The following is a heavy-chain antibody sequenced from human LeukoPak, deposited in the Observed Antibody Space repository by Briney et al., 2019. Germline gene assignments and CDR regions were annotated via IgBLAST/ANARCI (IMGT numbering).Heavy chain of an antibody. Sequence: TSETLSLTCTVSGGSISSDYWGWIRQPPGKGLEWIGYIYYSGSTNYNPSLKSRVTISVDTSKNQFSLKLSSVTAADTAVYYCARGSRGYSYGWGQGTLVTVSS. J-gene: IGHJ4*02. V-gene: IGHV4-59*01. CDR1: GGSISSDY. D-gene: IGHD5-18*01. CDR2: IYYSGST. CDR3: ARGSRGYSYG.